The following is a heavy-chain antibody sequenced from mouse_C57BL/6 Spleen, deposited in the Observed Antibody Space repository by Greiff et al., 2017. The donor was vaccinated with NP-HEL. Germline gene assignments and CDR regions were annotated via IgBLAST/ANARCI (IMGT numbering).Heavy chain of an antibody. J-gene: IGHJ4*01. CDR1: GYAFSSSW. CDR3: ARYDYYAMGY. V-gene: IGHV1-82*01. Sequence: LVESGPELVKPGASVKISCKASGYAFSSSWMNWVKQRPGKGLEWIGRIYPGDGDTNYNGKFKGKATLTADKSSSTAYMQLSSLTSEDSAVYFCARYDYYAMGYWGQGTSVTVSS. CDR2: IYPGDGDT.